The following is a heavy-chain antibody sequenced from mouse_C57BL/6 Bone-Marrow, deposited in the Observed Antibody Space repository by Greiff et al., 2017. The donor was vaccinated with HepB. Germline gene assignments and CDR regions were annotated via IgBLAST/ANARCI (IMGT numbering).Heavy chain of an antibody. Sequence: QVHVKQSGAELAKPGASVKLSCKASGYTFTSYWMHWVKQRPGQGLEWIGYINPSSGYTKYNQKFKDKATLTADKSSSTAYMQLSSLTYEDSAVYYCANYYGSSYVGYAMDYWGQGTSVTVSS. J-gene: IGHJ4*01. CDR1: GYTFTSYW. D-gene: IGHD1-1*01. V-gene: IGHV1-7*01. CDR3: ANYYGSSYVGYAMDY. CDR2: INPSSGYT.